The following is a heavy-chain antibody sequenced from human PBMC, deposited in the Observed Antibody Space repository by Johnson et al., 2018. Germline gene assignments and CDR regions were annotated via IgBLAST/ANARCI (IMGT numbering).Heavy chain of an antibody. CDR2: ISYDGSNK. Sequence: QVQLVESGGGVVQPGRSLRLSCAASGFTFSSYGMHWVRQAPGKGLEWVAVISYDGSNKYYADSVKGRFTISRDNSKNTLYLQMNSRGAEDTAVNYCAKDDSSGWYSYDYYGMDVWGQGTTVTVSS. D-gene: IGHD6-19*01. CDR1: GFTFSSYG. J-gene: IGHJ6*02. CDR3: AKDDSSGWYSYDYYGMDV. V-gene: IGHV3-30*18.